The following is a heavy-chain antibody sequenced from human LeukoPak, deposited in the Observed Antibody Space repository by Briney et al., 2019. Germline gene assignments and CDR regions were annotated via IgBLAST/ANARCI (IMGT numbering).Heavy chain of an antibody. CDR2: IWYDGSNK. Sequence: GGSLRLSCAASGFTFSSYGMHWVRQAPDKGLEWVAVIWYDGSNKYYADSVKGRFTISRDNSKNTLYLQMNSLRAEDTAVYYCARDAVTMVRGVSFDYWGQGTLVTVSS. CDR3: ARDAVTMVRGVSFDY. D-gene: IGHD3-10*01. CDR1: GFTFSSYG. V-gene: IGHV3-33*01. J-gene: IGHJ4*02.